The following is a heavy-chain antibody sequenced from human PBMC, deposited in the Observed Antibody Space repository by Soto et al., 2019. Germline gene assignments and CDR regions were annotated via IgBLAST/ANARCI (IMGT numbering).Heavy chain of an antibody. D-gene: IGHD3-10*01. CDR3: ARDFRAGIYYGSGSSVDY. Sequence: QVQLVQSGAEVKKPGASVKVSCKASGYTFISYGISWVRQAPGQGLEWMGWISAYNGNTKYAQKVQDRVTMTTDTSTSTANMELRSLRSEDTAVYYCARDFRAGIYYGSGSSVDYWGQGTLVTVSS. CDR1: GYTFISYG. CDR2: ISAYNGNT. J-gene: IGHJ4*02. V-gene: IGHV1-18*01.